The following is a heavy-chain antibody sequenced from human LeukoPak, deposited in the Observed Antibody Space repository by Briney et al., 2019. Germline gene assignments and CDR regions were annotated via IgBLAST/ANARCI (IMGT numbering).Heavy chain of an antibody. V-gene: IGHV1-18*01. J-gene: IGHJ3*02. CDR1: GYTFTSYG. CDR2: ISAYNGNT. CDR3: ATQSSGWYLEEGFDI. D-gene: IGHD6-19*01. Sequence: ASVKVSCKASGYTFTSYGISWVRQAPGQGLEWMGWISAYNGNTNYAQKLQGRVTMTTDTSTSTAYMELRSLRSDDTAVYCCATQSSGWYLEEGFDIWGQGTMVTVSS.